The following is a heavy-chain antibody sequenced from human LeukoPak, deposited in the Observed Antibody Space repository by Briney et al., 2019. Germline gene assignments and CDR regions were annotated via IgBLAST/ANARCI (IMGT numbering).Heavy chain of an antibody. CDR2: INPNSGGT. CDR3: ARDNPGFLEWLPSFDY. CDR1: GYTFTGYY. V-gene: IGHV1-2*02. J-gene: IGHJ4*02. Sequence: GASVKVSCKASGYTFTGYYMHWVRQAPGQGLEWMGWINPNSGGTNYAQKFQGRVTMTRDTSINTAYMELSRLRSDDTAVYYCARDNPGFLEWLPSFDYWGQGTLVTVSS. D-gene: IGHD3-3*01.